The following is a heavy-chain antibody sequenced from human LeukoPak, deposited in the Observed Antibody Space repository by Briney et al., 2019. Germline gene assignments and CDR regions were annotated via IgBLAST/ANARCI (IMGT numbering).Heavy chain of an antibody. D-gene: IGHD2-15*01. CDR3: ATGEGYCSGATCYSGFDY. CDR2: MNSNSGNT. J-gene: IGHJ4*02. Sequence: ASVKVSCKASGYSFISYDINWVRQATGQGLEWMGWMNSNSGNTGYAQKFQGRVTISRNTSISTAYMELSSLRSEDTAVYYCATGEGYCSGATCYSGFDYWGQGTLVTVSS. CDR1: GYSFISYD. V-gene: IGHV1-8*03.